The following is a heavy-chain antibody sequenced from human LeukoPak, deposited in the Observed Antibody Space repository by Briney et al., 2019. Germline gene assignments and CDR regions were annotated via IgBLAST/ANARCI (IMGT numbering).Heavy chain of an antibody. CDR3: ARAPRGYWTDAFDI. CDR1: GYTFTSYD. CDR2: MNPNSGNT. Sequence: ASVKVSCKASGYTFTSYDINWVRQATGQELEWMGWMNPNSGNTSYAQKFQGRVTITRNTSISTAYMELSSLRSEDTAVYYCARAPRGYWTDAFDIWGQGTMVTVSS. V-gene: IGHV1-8*03. J-gene: IGHJ3*02. D-gene: IGHD2-8*02.